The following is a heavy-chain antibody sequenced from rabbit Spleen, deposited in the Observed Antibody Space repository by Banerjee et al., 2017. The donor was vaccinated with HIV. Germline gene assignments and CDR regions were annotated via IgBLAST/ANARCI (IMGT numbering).Heavy chain of an antibody. CDR3: ARDLVVVIGWNFNL. Sequence: QEQLEESGGGLVKPEGSLTLTCKASGFSFSDRDVMCWVRQALGKGLEWIACINIVTGKSVYASWAKGRSIMSRTSSTTVTLQMTSLTAADTATYFCARDLVVVIGWNFNLWGPGTLVTVS. D-gene: IGHD8-1*01. V-gene: IGHV1S45*01. J-gene: IGHJ4*01. CDR2: INIVTGKS. CDR1: GFSFSDRDV.